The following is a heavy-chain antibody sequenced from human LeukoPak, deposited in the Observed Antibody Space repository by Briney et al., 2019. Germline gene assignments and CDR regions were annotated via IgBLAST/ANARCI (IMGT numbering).Heavy chain of an antibody. V-gene: IGHV4-34*01. CDR3: ARRPLRPAATWRVLRGYFDL. CDR2: INHSGST. Sequence: SETLSLTCAVYGGSFSGYYWSWIRQPPGKGLEWIGEINHSGSTNYNPSLKSRVTISVDTSKNQFSLKLSSVTAADTAVYYCARRPLRPAATWRVLRGYFDLWGRGTLVTVSS. CDR1: GGSFSGYY. D-gene: IGHD2-2*01. J-gene: IGHJ2*01.